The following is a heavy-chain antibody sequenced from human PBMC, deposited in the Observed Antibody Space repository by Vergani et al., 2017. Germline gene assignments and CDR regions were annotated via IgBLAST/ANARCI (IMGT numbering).Heavy chain of an antibody. D-gene: IGHD4-17*01. J-gene: IGHJ5*02. CDR1: GFTFDDYG. Sequence: EVQLVESGGGVVRPGGSLRLSCAASGFTFDDYGMSWVHQAPGKGLEWVSGINWNGGSTGYADSVKGRFTISRDNAKNSLYLQMNRLRAEDTALYYCARDLGRGTTVLEADPWGQGTLVTVSS. CDR2: INWNGGST. CDR3: ARDLGRGTTVLEADP. V-gene: IGHV3-20*04.